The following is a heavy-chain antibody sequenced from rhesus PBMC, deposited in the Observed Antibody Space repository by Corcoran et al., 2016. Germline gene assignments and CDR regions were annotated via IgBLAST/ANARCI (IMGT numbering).Heavy chain of an antibody. V-gene: IGHV4-106*01. D-gene: IGHD2-15*01. CDR3: AASAVFSDL. Sequence: QVQLRESGPGLVRPSETLSLTCTVSGASFFDTLWWSWIRQSPGKGLEWFGGVYGRGGCENINYNPALKSRVTISVGAPEKRLALRLISVTAADTGVYYCAASAVFSDLWGQGVPVTVST. CDR1: GASFFDTLW. J-gene: IGHJ4*01. CDR2: VYGRGGCENI.